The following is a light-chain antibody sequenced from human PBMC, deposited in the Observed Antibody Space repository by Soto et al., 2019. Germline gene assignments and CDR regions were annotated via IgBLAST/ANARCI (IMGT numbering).Light chain of an antibody. Sequence: DIQVTQSPSLLSASIGDGVSITCRASQSISSWLAWYQQKPGKAPKLLIYDASSLESGVPSRFSGSGSGTEFTLTISSLQPDDFATYYCQQYNSYPRTFGQGTRLEIK. J-gene: IGKJ5*01. CDR1: QSISSW. CDR3: QQYNSYPRT. V-gene: IGKV1-5*01. CDR2: DAS.